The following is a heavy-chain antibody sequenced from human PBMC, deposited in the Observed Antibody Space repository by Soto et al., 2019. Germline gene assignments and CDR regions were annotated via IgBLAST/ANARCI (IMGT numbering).Heavy chain of an antibody. V-gene: IGHV1-3*01. J-gene: IGHJ4*02. CDR1: GYTFTGYA. D-gene: IGHD6-19*01. Sequence: VKVSCKASGYTFTGYAIHWVRQAPGQRLEWMGWINAGNGNTKYSQKFQDRVTITRDTSASTAYMELSSLRSEDTAVYYCARDLGGWPDYWGQGTLVTVSS. CDR2: INAGNGNT. CDR3: ARDLGGWPDY.